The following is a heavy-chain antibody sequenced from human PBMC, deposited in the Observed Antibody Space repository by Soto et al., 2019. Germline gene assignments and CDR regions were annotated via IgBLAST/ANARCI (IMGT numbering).Heavy chain of an antibody. Sequence: QVPLVQSGAEVKKPGSSVKVSCKASGGTLSSFAFTWVRQARGQGLEWMGRIIPIFGTANYAQQFQGRVTITADESTGTVYMDLRSLRSEDTAMYYCTTDTSMFRGRIADTPWFDSWGQGTLVTVSS. CDR3: TTDTSMFRGRIADTPWFDS. D-gene: IGHD3-10*01. J-gene: IGHJ5*01. CDR2: IIPIFGTA. V-gene: IGHV1-69*18. CDR1: GGTLSSFA.